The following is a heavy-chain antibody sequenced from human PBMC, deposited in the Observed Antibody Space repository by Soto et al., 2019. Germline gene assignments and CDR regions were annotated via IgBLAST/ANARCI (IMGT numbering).Heavy chain of an antibody. CDR1: GFTFSSYG. V-gene: IGHV3-30*18. CDR3: AKDYYPGTLDY. J-gene: IGHJ4*02. D-gene: IGHD1-1*01. CDR2: ISYDGTYK. Sequence: GGSLRLSCAASGFTFSSYGMHWVRQAPGKGLEWVAVISYDGTYKYSADSVRGRFTISRDNSKNTLYLQMNSLRAEDTAVYYCAKDYYPGTLDYWGQGT.